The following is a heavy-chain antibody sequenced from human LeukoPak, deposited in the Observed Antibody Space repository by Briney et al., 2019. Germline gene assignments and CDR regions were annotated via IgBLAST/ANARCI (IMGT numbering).Heavy chain of an antibody. CDR2: IYHSGST. Sequence: SETLSLTCTVSGYSISSGYYWGWIRQPPGKGLEWIGSIYHSGSTYYNPSLKSRVTISLDTSNDQFSLKLSSVTAADTAVYYCAKDRIAVAGTACWFDPWGQGTLVTVSS. CDR1: GYSISSGYY. CDR3: AKDRIAVAGTACWFDP. D-gene: IGHD6-19*01. V-gene: IGHV4-38-2*02. J-gene: IGHJ5*02.